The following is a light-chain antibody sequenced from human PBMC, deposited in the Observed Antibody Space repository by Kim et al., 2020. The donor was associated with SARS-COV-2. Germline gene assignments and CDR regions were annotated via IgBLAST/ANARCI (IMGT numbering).Light chain of an antibody. CDR1: KLEFNS. V-gene: IGLV3-1*01. J-gene: IGLJ2*01. Sequence: VSPEHTAKLTCSGSKLEFNSFSWYHQTPGQFPIMVIYENSRRPTGIPERFSGSNTLDTATLTVSGTQTVDEGDFYCLTWDSDTVVFGGGTQLTVL. CDR2: ENS. CDR3: LTWDSDTVV.